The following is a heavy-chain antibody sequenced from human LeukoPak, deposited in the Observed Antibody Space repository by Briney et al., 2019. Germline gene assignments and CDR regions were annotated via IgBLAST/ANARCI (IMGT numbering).Heavy chain of an antibody. CDR2: ISAYNGNT. Sequence: GASVKVSCKASGYTFTSYGISWVRQAPGQGLEWMGWISAYNGNTNYAQKLQGRVTMTTDTSTSTAYMELRSLRSDDPAVYYCARAGIVPAAPVSFDIWGQGTMVTVSS. CDR3: ARAGIVPAAPVSFDI. D-gene: IGHD2-2*01. V-gene: IGHV1-18*01. CDR1: GYTFTSYG. J-gene: IGHJ3*02.